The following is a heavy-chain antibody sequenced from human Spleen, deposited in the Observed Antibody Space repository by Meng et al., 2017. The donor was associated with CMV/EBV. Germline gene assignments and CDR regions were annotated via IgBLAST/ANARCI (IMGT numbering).Heavy chain of an antibody. Sequence: GESLKISCAASGFTFSGSAMHWVRQASGKGLEWVGRIRSKANSYATAYAASVKGRFTISRDDSKNTAYLQMNSLKTEDTAVYYCTTDGSERYQLPMEAIYWGQGTLVTVSS. CDR3: TTDGSERYQLPMEAIY. CDR2: IRSKANSYAT. V-gene: IGHV3-73*01. CDR1: GFTFSGSA. J-gene: IGHJ4*02. D-gene: IGHD2-2*01.